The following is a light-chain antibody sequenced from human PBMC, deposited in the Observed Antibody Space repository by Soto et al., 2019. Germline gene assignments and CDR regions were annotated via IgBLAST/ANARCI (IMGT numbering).Light chain of an antibody. CDR1: SSDVGDYNY. CDR2: DVS. V-gene: IGLV2-14*01. Sequence: QSALTQPASVSGSPGQSITISCTGTSSDVGDYNYVSWYQQHPGKAPKLMIYDVSNRPSGVSNRFSGSKSGNTASLTISGLQAEYEADYYCSSYTSSSTLPVFGGGTKLTVL. CDR3: SSYTSSSTLPV. J-gene: IGLJ2*01.